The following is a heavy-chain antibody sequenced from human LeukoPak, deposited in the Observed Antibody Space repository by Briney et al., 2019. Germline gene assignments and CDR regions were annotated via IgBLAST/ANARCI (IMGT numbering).Heavy chain of an antibody. D-gene: IGHD3-3*01. CDR1: APTASTIY. CDR3: ARAMAWLFMRSAE. V-gene: IGHV3-66*02. J-gene: IGHJ4*02. CDR2: IYSGGST. Sequence: PGGSLRLSWAAAAPTASTIYMSWDRQAPGGGMEWVSVIYSGGSTYYADSVKGRLTIPRDNSKNTLYLQMNSLRAEDTAVYYCARAMAWLFMRSAEWSQGTLVTVSS.